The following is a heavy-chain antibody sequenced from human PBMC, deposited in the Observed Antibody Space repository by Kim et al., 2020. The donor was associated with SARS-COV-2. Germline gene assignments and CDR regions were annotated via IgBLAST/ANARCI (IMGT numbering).Heavy chain of an antibody. V-gene: IGHV3-73*01. CDR2: IRSKANSYAT. CDR1: GFTFSGSA. CDR3: TRVPGTTLGFWDTFDI. Sequence: GGSLRLSCAASGFTFSGSAMHWVRQASGKGLEWVARIRSKANSYATTYAASVKGRFTIARDDSTTTAYLQMNSLKTEDTSVFSSTRVPGTTLGFWDTFDIWGKGTMVTGSS. J-gene: IGHJ3*02. D-gene: IGHD1-1*01.